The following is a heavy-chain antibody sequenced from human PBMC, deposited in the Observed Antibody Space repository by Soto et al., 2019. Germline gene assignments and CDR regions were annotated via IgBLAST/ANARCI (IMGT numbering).Heavy chain of an antibody. Sequence: SETLCLTWTVAGGSISSYYWSWIRQPPGKGLEWIGYIYYSGSTNYNPSLKSRVTISVDTSKNQFSLKLSSVTAADTAVYYCARDGYSYGYFAEFDPWGQGTLVTVSS. CDR3: ARDGYSYGYFAEFDP. CDR2: IYYSGST. V-gene: IGHV4-59*01. CDR1: GGSISSYY. D-gene: IGHD5-18*01. J-gene: IGHJ5*02.